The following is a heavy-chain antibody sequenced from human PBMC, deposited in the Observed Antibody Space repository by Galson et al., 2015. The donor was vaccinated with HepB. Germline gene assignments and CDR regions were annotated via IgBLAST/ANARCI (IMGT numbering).Heavy chain of an antibody. V-gene: IGHV4-59*08. Sequence: ETLSLTCTVSGGSIDTFYWSWIRLAPGKGLEWVGSIFDSASTDYNPSLKSRVTMSVDMSKNQFSLKLTSATAADTAVYYCARNYGFWSGYYRDYALDVWGQGITVTVSS. CDR3: ARNYGFWSGYYRDYALDV. D-gene: IGHD3-3*01. CDR1: GGSIDTFY. CDR2: IFDSAST. J-gene: IGHJ6*02.